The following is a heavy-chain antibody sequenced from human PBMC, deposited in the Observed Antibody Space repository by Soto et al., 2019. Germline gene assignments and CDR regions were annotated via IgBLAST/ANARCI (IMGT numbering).Heavy chain of an antibody. D-gene: IGHD2-2*01. CDR1: GGTFSSYA. CDR3: ARSQGSSTSLEIYYYYYYGMEV. V-gene: IGHV1-69*01. Sequence: QVQLVQSGAEVKKPGSSVKVSCKASGGTFSSYAISWVRQAPGQELEWMGGIIPISGTANYALKFQGRVTITADESTSTVYMELSSLRSEDTAVYFCARSQGSSTSLEIYYYYYYGMEVWGHGTTVTVSS. J-gene: IGHJ6*02. CDR2: IIPISGTA.